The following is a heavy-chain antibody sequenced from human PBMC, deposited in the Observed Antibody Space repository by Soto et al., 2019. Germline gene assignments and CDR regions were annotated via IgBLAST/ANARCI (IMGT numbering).Heavy chain of an antibody. V-gene: IGHV4-31*03. J-gene: IGHJ5*02. CDR3: ARDVYDISTGYPSQFAP. Sequence: QVQLQESGPGLVKPSQTLSLTCTVSGGSISSGGYYWSWIRQHPGKGLEWIGYIYYSGSTYYNPSLKSRVTISVDTSKNRFSRKLSSVTAADTAVYYCARDVYDISTGYPSQFAPWGQGTLVTVSS. D-gene: IGHD3-9*01. CDR2: IYYSGST. CDR1: GGSISSGGYY.